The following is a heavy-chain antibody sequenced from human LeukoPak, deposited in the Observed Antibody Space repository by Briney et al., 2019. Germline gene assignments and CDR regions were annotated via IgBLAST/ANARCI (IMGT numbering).Heavy chain of an antibody. J-gene: IGHJ4*02. CDR3: AKADRGSYYGLGDYCDY. CDR1: GFTFSSYS. CDR2: ISSSSSYI. V-gene: IGHV3-21*01. D-gene: IGHD1-26*01. Sequence: GGSLRLSCAASGFTFSSYSMNWVRQAPGKGLEWVSSISSSSSYIYYADSVKGRFTISRDNAKNSLYLQMNSLRAEDTALYYCAKADRGSYYGLGDYCDYWGQGTPVTVSS.